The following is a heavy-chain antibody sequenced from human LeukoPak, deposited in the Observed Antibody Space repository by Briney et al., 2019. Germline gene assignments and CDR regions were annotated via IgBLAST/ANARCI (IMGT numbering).Heavy chain of an antibody. CDR1: GGSISSGDYY. CDR2: IYYSGST. J-gene: IGHJ4*02. CDR3: ARDTYYYDSSGYIDY. Sequence: SETLFLTRTVSGGSISSGDYYWSWIRQPPGKGLEWIGYIYYSGSTYYNPSLKSRVTISVDTSKNQFSLKLSSVTAADTAVYYCARDTYYYDSSGYIDYWGQGTLVTVSS. D-gene: IGHD3-22*01. V-gene: IGHV4-30-4*01.